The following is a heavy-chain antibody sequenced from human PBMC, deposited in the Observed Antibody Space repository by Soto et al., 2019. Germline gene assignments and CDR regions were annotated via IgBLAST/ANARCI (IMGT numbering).Heavy chain of an antibody. Sequence: GASVKVSCKASGGTFSSYAISWVRQAPGQGLEWMGGIIPIFGTANYAQKFQGRVTITADESTSTAYMELSSLRSEDTAVYYCPRGSRRGAAGPHLSSWGQGTLVTVSS. V-gene: IGHV1-69*13. CDR2: IIPIFGTA. D-gene: IGHD6-13*01. CDR1: GGTFSSYA. CDR3: PRGSRRGAAGPHLSS. J-gene: IGHJ5*02.